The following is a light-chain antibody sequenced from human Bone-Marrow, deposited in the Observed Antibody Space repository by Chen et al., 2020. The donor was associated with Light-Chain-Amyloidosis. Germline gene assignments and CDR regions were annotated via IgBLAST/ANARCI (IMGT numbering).Light chain of an antibody. CDR3: QVGDSKNDHHGV. V-gene: IGLV3-21*02. CDR1: KIASET. J-gene: IGLJ3*02. Sequence: SYVLTQPPSVSVAPGQTATITCGGDKIASETVQWYQQRPGQAPVLVVYDESDRTAGTPKRFSGSNSGNTATLPISGVDAGDETDYYCQVGDSKNDHHGVFGGGTNLTVL. CDR2: DES.